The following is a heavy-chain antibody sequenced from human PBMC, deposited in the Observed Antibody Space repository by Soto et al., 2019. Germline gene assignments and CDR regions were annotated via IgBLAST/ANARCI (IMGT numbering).Heavy chain of an antibody. V-gene: IGHV4-4*02. J-gene: IGHJ6*03. CDR3: AATNRADYYYYMDV. Sequence: QVQLQESGPGLVKPSGTLSLTCAVSSGSISSSNWWSWVRQPPGKGLEWIGEIYHSGSTNYNPSLKSRVPISVDKSKNQFSRKLSSVTAADTAVYYCAATNRADYYYYMDVWGKGTTVTVSS. CDR2: IYHSGST. CDR1: SGSISSSNW. D-gene: IGHD3-10*01.